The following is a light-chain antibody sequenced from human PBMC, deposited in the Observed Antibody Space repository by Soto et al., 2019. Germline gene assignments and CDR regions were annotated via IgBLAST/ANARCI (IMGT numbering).Light chain of an antibody. CDR3: QLYGTSPMFT. J-gene: IGKJ2*01. CDR1: QSVSSNS. Sequence: EIVLTQSPGTLSLSPGERATLSCRAIQSVSSNSLAWYLQKPGQAPRLLIYSASSRATGIPDRSSGSGSGTDFTLTISRLEPEDFAVYYCQLYGTSPMFTFGQGTKVDI. V-gene: IGKV3-20*01. CDR2: SAS.